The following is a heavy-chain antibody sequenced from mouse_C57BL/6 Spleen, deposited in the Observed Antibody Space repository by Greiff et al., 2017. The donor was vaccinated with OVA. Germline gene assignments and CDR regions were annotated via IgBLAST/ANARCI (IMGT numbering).Heavy chain of an antibody. Sequence: VQLQPSGAALVQPGASVKLSCTASFFTFPDSFLPWVKPRPEPGLAWIGRIDPEDGETKYAPKFQGQATITADTSSNTAYLQLSSLTSEDTAVYYCARSITTVGGRAWFAYWGQGTLVTVSA. J-gene: IGHJ3*01. CDR3: ARSITTVGGRAWFAY. D-gene: IGHD1-1*01. CDR1: FFTFPDSF. V-gene: IGHV14-2*01. CDR2: IDPEDGET.